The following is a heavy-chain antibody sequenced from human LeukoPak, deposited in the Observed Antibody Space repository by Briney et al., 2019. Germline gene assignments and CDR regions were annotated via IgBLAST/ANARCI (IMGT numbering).Heavy chain of an antibody. V-gene: IGHV1-69*13. D-gene: IGHD3-22*01. CDR1: GGTFSSYA. J-gene: IGHJ4*02. CDR2: IIPIFGTA. CDR3: ARGWDYDSGGRPTAYVY. Sequence: GASVMVSCTASGGTFSSYAISWVRQAPGQGLEWMGGIIPIFGTANYAQKFQGKVTITADESTYTAYMELSSLRSEDTAVYYCARGWDYDSGGRPTAYVYWGQGTLVSVSS.